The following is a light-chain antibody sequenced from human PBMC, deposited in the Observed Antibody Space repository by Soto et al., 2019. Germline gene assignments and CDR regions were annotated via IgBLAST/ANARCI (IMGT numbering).Light chain of an antibody. CDR1: SSNIGSNT. Sequence: SVLTQPPSASGTPGQRVTISCSGSSSNIGSNTVNWYQQLPGTAPKLLIYTNTQRPSGVPDRFSGSKSGTSASLAISGLQSEDEADYYCAAWDDSLNGVIFGGGTKVTVL. V-gene: IGLV1-44*01. CDR3: AAWDDSLNGVI. CDR2: TNT. J-gene: IGLJ2*01.